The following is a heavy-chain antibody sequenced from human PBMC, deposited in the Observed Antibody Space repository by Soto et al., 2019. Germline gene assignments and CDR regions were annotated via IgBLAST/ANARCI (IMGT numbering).Heavy chain of an antibody. V-gene: IGHV1-58*01. CDR3: AADLKYCGGDCYGGDAFDI. D-gene: IGHD2-21*02. CDR1: GVTFTSSA. J-gene: IGHJ3*02. CDR2: IVVGSGNT. Sequence: QMQLVQSGPEVKKPGTSVKVSCKASGVTFTSSAVQWVRQARGQRLEWIGWIVVGSGNTNYAQKFQERVTITRDMSTSTAYMELSSLRSEDTAVYYCAADLKYCGGDCYGGDAFDIWGQGTMVTVSS.